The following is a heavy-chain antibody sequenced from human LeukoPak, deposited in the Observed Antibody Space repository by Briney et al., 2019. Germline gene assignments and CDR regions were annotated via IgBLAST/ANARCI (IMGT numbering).Heavy chain of an antibody. V-gene: IGHV4-34*01. Sequence: SETLSLTCAVYGGSFGGYYWSWIRQPPGKGLEWIGEINYTGSTNYNPSLKSRVTISVDTSKNQFSLRLSSVTAADTAVYYCARPEDYAFDIWGQGTMVTVSS. CDR2: INYTGST. CDR3: ARPEDYAFDI. J-gene: IGHJ3*02. CDR1: GGSFGGYY.